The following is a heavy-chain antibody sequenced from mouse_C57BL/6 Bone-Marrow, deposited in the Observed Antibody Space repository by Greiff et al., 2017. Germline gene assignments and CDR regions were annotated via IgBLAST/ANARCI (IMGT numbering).Heavy chain of an antibody. Sequence: QVHVKQSGAELARPGASVKLSCKASGYTFTSYGISWVKQRTGQGLEWIGEIYPRSGNTYYNEKFKGKATLTADKSSSTAYMELRSLTSEDSAVYFCAGGESVWSAWFAYWGQGTLVTVSA. CDR3: AGGESVWSAWFAY. CDR1: GYTFTSYG. V-gene: IGHV1-81*01. D-gene: IGHD2-10*02. J-gene: IGHJ3*01. CDR2: IYPRSGNT.